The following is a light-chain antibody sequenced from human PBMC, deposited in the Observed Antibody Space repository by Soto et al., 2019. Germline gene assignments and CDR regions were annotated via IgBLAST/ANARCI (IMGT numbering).Light chain of an antibody. V-gene: IGLV1-44*01. CDR3: AAWADSLNGYV. CDR2: SNN. Sequence: QSVLTQPPSASGTPGQRVTISCSGSSSNIGSNTVNLYQQLPGTAPKLLIYSNNQRPSGVPDRLSGSKSGTSASMAISVLQSEDEADCYCAAWADSLNGYVFGTGTKLTVL. CDR1: SSNIGSNT. J-gene: IGLJ1*01.